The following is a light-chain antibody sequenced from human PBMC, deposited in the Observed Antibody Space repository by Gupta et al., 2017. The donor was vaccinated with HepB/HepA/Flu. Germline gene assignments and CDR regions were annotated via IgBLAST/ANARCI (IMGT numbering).Light chain of an antibody. Sequence: EIVMTQSPATLSVSPGERATLSCRASQSVSSNLAWYQQKPGQAPRLLIYGASTSDTGIPARFSGSGYGTEFTLTISSRQSEDFAVYYCQQHNNWPPFTFGQGTKLEIK. V-gene: IGKV3-15*01. CDR2: GAS. J-gene: IGKJ2*01. CDR3: QQHNNWPPFT. CDR1: QSVSSN.